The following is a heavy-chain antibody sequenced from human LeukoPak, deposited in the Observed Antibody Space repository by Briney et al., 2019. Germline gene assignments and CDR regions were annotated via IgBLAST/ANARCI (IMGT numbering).Heavy chain of an antibody. J-gene: IGHJ4*02. V-gene: IGHV4-34*01. D-gene: IGHD3-22*01. CDR1: GGSFSGYY. CDR2: INHSGTT. Sequence: SETLSLTCAVYGGSFSGYYWSWIRQPPGKGLEWIGEINHSGTTFYNPSLKSRLTISVDPSKNQFSLKLSSVTAADTAVYYCARVRYSDSSVLTRKRSYYFDYWGQGTLVTVSS. CDR3: ARVRYSDSSVLTRKRSYYFDY.